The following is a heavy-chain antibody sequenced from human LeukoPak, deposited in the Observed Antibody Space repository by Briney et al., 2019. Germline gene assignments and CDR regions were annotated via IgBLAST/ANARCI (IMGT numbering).Heavy chain of an antibody. Sequence: ASVKVSCKASGYTFTGYYMHWVRQAPGQGLEWMGWINPNSGGTNYAQKFQGRATMTRDTSISTAYMELSRLRSDDTAVYYCARGLESGYTIDYWGQGTLVTVSS. D-gene: IGHD3-3*01. CDR3: ARGLESGYTIDY. CDR1: GYTFTGYY. J-gene: IGHJ4*02. CDR2: INPNSGGT. V-gene: IGHV1-2*02.